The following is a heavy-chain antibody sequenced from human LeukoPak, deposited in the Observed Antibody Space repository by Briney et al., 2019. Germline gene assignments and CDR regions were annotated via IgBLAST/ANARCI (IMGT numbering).Heavy chain of an antibody. CDR2: INPNSGGT. CDR1: GYTFTGYY. D-gene: IGHD4-17*01. Sequence: ASVRVSCTASGYTFTGYYMHWVRQAPGQGLEWMGCINPNSGGTNYAQKFQGRVTMTRDTSISTAYMELSRLRSDDTAVYYCARENGDLPDYWGQGTLVTVSS. J-gene: IGHJ4*02. V-gene: IGHV1-2*02. CDR3: ARENGDLPDY.